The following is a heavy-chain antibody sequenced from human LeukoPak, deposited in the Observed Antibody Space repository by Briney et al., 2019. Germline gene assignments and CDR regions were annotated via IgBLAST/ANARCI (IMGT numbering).Heavy chain of an antibody. CDR1: GFTFGTYW. J-gene: IGHJ5*02. CDR3: ATNPGGFCSSGDCYGEAP. V-gene: IGHV4-34*08. Sequence: GSLRLSCAASGFTFGTYWMNWIRQPPGKGLEWIGEINHSGSTNYNPSLKSRVTISVDTSKNQFSLKLSSVTAADTAVYYRATNPGGFCSSGDCYGEAPWGQGTLVTVSS. CDR2: INHSGST. D-gene: IGHD2-15*01.